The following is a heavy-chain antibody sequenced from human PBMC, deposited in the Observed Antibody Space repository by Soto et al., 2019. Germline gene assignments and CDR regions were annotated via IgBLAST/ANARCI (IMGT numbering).Heavy chain of an antibody. CDR3: AREVYSSSLPTYYSSAGMGV. Sequence: QVQLVESGGGLVTPVGSLRLSCAASGFNFSDYYMSWIRQDPGKGLERVSYISSSVRIIYYADSVKGRFTISRDNSKNSLYLQMNSLIADDTAVYYCAREVYSSSLPTYYSSAGMGVWGQGTTVTVSS. CDR1: GFNFSDYY. CDR2: ISSSVRII. V-gene: IGHV3-11*01. J-gene: IGHJ6*02. D-gene: IGHD6-6*01.